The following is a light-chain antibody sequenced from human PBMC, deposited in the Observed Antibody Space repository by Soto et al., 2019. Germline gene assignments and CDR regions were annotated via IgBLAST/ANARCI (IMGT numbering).Light chain of an antibody. J-gene: IGKJ4*01. CDR3: QQINSYPLT. CDR2: AAS. Sequence: DIQLTQSPSFQSASVGDRVTMTCRASQGISNYLAWYQLKPGIAPKALIYAASTLFGGVPSRFSGSGSGTEFTLTISSLQPEDFATYYCQQINSYPLTFGGGTKVDIK. V-gene: IGKV1-9*01. CDR1: QGISNY.